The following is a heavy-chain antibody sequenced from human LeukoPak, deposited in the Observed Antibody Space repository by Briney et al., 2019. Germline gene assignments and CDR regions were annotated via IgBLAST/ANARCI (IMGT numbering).Heavy chain of an antibody. J-gene: IGHJ5*02. V-gene: IGHV1-18*01. CDR3: ARRGSSTSGTPFDP. CDR2: ISAYNGNT. D-gene: IGHD2-2*01. CDR1: GYTFTSYG. Sequence: GASVKVSCKASGYTFTSYGISWVRQAPGQGLEWMGWISAYNGNTNYAQKLQGRVTITPDESTSTAYMELSSLRSEDTAVYYCARRGSSTSGTPFDPWGQGTLVTVSS.